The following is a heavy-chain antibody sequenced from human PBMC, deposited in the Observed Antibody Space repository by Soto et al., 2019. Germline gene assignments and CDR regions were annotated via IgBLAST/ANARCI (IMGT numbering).Heavy chain of an antibody. CDR1: GYTFTSYG. Sequence: ASVKVSCKASGYTFTSYGISWERKAPGQGLEWMGWISAYNGNTNYAQKLQGRVTMTTDTSTSTAYMELRSLRSDDTAVYYCARDEGEDYYDSSGYYLPYYYGLDVWGQGTTVTVSS. D-gene: IGHD3-22*01. CDR3: ARDEGEDYYDSSGYYLPYYYGLDV. V-gene: IGHV1-18*01. J-gene: IGHJ6*02. CDR2: ISAYNGNT.